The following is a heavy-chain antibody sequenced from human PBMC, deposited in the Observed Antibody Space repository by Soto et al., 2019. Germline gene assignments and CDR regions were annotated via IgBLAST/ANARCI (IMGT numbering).Heavy chain of an antibody. CDR2: INPSGGST. J-gene: IGHJ4*02. CDR1: GYTFTSYY. CDR3: ARDGVLGYCSGGSCYPDY. V-gene: IGHV1-46*01. D-gene: IGHD2-15*01. Sequence: QVQLVQSGAEVKKPGASVKVSCKASGYTFTSYYMHWVRQAPGQGLEWMGIINPSGGSTSYEQKFQGRVTMTRDTSTSTVYMELSSLRSEDTAVYYCARDGVLGYCSGGSCYPDYWGQGTLVTVSS.